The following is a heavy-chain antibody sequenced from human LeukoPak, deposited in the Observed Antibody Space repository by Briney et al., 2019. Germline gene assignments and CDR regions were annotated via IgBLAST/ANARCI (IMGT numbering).Heavy chain of an antibody. V-gene: IGHV1-8*01. CDR3: ARVYYYGSGSYYNPAVDY. CDR1: GYTFTSYD. Sequence: ASVKVSCKASGYTFTSYDINWVRQATGQGLEWMGWMNPNSGNTGYAQKFQGRVTMTRNTSMSTAYMELSSLRSEDTAVYYCARVYYYGSGSYYNPAVDYWGQGTLVTVSS. J-gene: IGHJ4*02. CDR2: MNPNSGNT. D-gene: IGHD3-10*01.